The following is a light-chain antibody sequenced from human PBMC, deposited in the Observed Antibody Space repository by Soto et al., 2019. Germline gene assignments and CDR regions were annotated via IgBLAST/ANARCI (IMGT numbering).Light chain of an antibody. CDR3: CSFAGSSTYV. CDR1: SSDVANYNY. CDR2: EVS. J-gene: IGLJ1*01. Sequence: QSVLTQPASVSGSPGQSITISCTGTSSDVANYNYVSWYQQHPGKGPKLIIYEVSKRPPGVPNRFSGSKSDNTASLTISGLQADDEADYYCCSFAGSSTYVFGSGTKVTVL. V-gene: IGLV2-23*02.